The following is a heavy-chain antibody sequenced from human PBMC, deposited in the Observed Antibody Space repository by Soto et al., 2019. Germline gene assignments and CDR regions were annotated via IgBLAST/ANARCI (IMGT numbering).Heavy chain of an antibody. Sequence: ASVKVSCKASGYTFTSYAMHWVRQAPGQRLEWMGWINAGNGNTKYSQKFQGRVTITRDTSASTAYMELSSLRSEDTAVYYCARARIAAAGHDYWGQGTLVTVSS. CDR1: GYTFTSYA. CDR3: ARARIAAAGHDY. V-gene: IGHV1-3*01. J-gene: IGHJ4*02. D-gene: IGHD6-13*01. CDR2: INAGNGNT.